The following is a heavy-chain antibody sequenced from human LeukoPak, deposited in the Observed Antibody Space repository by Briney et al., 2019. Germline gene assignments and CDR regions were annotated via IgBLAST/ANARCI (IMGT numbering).Heavy chain of an antibody. CDR2: IRSKAYGGTT. CDR1: GFTFGDYA. CDR3: TRAGDGYDISGYYLDAFDI. Sequence: GGSLRLSCTASGFTFGDYAMSWFRQAPGKGLEWVGFIRSKAYGGTTEYAASVKGRFTISRDDSKSIAYLQMNSLKTENTGVYYCTRAGDGYDISGYYLDAFDIWGQGTMGTVSS. D-gene: IGHD3-22*01. V-gene: IGHV3-49*03. J-gene: IGHJ3*02.